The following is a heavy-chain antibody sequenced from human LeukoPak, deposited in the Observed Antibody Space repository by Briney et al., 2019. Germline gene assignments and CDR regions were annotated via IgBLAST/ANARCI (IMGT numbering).Heavy chain of an antibody. CDR1: GFTFSSYS. CDR3: AGLNDYGDYGRVN. Sequence: GGSLRLSCAASGFTFSSYSMNWVRQAPGKGLEWVSYISSSSSTIYYADSVKGRFTISRDNAKNSLYLQMNSLRAEDTAVYYCAGLNDYGDYGRVNWGQGTLVTVPS. CDR2: ISSSSSTI. V-gene: IGHV3-48*01. J-gene: IGHJ4*02. D-gene: IGHD4-17*01.